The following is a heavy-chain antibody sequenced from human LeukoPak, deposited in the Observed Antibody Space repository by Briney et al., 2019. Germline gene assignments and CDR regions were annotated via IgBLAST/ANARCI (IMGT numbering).Heavy chain of an antibody. Sequence: HTGGSLRLSCAASGFTFSSYGMHWVRQAPGKGLEWVAFIRFGGSNKYYADSVKGRFTISRDNSKSTLYLQMNSLRAEDTAVYYCEKVFSGITAAGMGNYWGQGTLVTVSS. J-gene: IGHJ4*02. CDR1: GFTFSSYG. D-gene: IGHD6-13*01. CDR2: IRFGGSNK. V-gene: IGHV3-30*02. CDR3: EKVFSGITAAGMGNY.